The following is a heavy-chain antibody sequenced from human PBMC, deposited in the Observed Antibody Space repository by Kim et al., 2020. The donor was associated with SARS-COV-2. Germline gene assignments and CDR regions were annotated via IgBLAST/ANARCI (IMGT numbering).Heavy chain of an antibody. J-gene: IGHJ4*02. V-gene: IGHV3-7*01. D-gene: IGHD3-10*01. CDR2: INQDGSAK. CDR3: ASMGRELYPYYFDY. Sequence: GGSLRLSCAASGFTFSNYWLSWFRQAPGKGLAWVANINQDGSAKYCVDSVKGRCTISTDNAKNSLFLLMDRLRDEDTSVYYCASMGRELYPYYFDYWGQG. CDR1: GFTFSNYW.